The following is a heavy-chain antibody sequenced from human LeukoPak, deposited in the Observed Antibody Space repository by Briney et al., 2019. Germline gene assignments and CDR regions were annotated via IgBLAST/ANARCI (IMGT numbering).Heavy chain of an antibody. CDR1: GFTFSSYG. Sequence: QPGRSLRLSCAASGFTFSSYGMHWIRQAPGKGLEWVAVIWYDGSDKYYADSVKGRFTISRDNSKNTLYLQMNSLSAEDTAVYYCARDHRGGPLVWGQGTLVTVSS. J-gene: IGHJ4*02. D-gene: IGHD3-16*01. CDR2: IWYDGSDK. V-gene: IGHV3-33*01. CDR3: ARDHRGGPLV.